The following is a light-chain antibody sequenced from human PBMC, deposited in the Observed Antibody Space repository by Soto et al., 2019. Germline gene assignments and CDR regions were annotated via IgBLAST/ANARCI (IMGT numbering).Light chain of an antibody. J-gene: IGKJ5*01. CDR2: AAS. CDR3: QQFHSFPIT. CDR1: QDIAIY. Sequence: IHLTHSPSSLSASVLYRVTITFLASQDIAIYLAWYQQKPGEAPKLLIYAASTLYGGVPSRFSGSGSGTDFTLTINSLQPEDYATYYCQQFHSFPITFGQGTRLEIK. V-gene: IGKV1-9*01.